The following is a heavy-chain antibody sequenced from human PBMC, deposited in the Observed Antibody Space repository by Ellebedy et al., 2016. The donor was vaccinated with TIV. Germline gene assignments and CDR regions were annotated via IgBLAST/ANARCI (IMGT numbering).Heavy chain of an antibody. CDR3: ARTLGYCSGGSCYWFDP. CDR2: ISSSSSYI. J-gene: IGHJ5*01. CDR1: GFTFSSYS. D-gene: IGHD2-15*01. Sequence: PGGSLRLSCAASGFTFSSYSMNWVRQAPGKGLEWVSSISSSSSYIYYADSVKGRFTISRDNAKNSLYLQMNSLRAEDTAVYYCARTLGYCSGGSCYWFDPWGQGTLVTVSS. V-gene: IGHV3-21*01.